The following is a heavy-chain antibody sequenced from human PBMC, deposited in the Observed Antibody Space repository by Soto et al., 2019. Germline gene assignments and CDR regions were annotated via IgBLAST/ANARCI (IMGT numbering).Heavy chain of an antibody. Sequence: PSETLSLTCAVSGGSIDSPNLWIWVRQPPGKRLEWIGEVHHSGRTNYNPSFNSRVSMSVDKSENQLSLRLTSVTAADTAIYFCARTRPSGSLAAVGFDYWGQGTLVTVS. CDR2: VHHSGRT. D-gene: IGHD6-13*01. V-gene: IGHV4-4*02. J-gene: IGHJ4*02. CDR3: ARTRPSGSLAAVGFDY. CDR1: GGSIDSPNL.